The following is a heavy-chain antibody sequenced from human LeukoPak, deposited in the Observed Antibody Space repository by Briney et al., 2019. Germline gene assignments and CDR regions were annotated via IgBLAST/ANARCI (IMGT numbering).Heavy chain of an antibody. CDR1: GESFSGYY. CDR3: ARKYSSGWYRGYYFDY. J-gene: IGHJ4*02. V-gene: IGHV4-34*01. Sequence: PSETLSLTCAVYGESFSGYYWSWIREPPGKGLEGIGEINHSGSTNYNPSLKSRVTISVDTSKNQFSLKLSSVTAADTAVYYCARKYSSGWYRGYYFDYWGQGTLVTVSS. CDR2: INHSGST. D-gene: IGHD6-19*01.